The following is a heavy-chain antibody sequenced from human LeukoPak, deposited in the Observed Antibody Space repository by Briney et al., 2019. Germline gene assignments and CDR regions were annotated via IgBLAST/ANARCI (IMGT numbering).Heavy chain of an antibody. V-gene: IGHV3-53*01. Sequence: GESLRLSCAASGFTVSSNYMSWVRQAPGKGLEWVSVIYSGGSTYYADSVKGRFTISRDNSKNTLYLQMNSLRDEDTAVYYCAGSVEMATIMFDYWGQGTLVTVSS. CDR2: IYSGGST. D-gene: IGHD5-24*01. CDR1: GFTVSSNY. J-gene: IGHJ4*02. CDR3: AGSVEMATIMFDY.